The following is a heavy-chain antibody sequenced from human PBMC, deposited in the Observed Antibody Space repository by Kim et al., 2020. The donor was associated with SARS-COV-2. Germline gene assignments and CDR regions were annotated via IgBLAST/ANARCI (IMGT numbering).Heavy chain of an antibody. D-gene: IGHD2-2*01. J-gene: IGHJ5*02. CDR1: GGSISSGGYY. V-gene: IGHV4-31*03. Sequence: SETLSLTCTVSGGSISSGGYYWSWIRQHPGKGLEWIGYIYYSGSTYYNPSLKSRVTIAVNTSKNQFSLKLSSATAADTAVYYCARVRVVVPAARNWFDPWGQGTLVTVSA. CDR3: ARVRVVVPAARNWFDP. CDR2: IYYSGST.